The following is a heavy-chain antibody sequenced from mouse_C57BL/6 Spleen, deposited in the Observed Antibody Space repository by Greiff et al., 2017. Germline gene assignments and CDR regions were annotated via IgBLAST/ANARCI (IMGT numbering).Heavy chain of an antibody. CDR3: TTLRWDVFAY. CDR1: GFNIKDDY. CDR2: IDPENGDT. D-gene: IGHD4-1*01. J-gene: IGHJ3*01. Sequence: EVKLMESGAELVRPGASVKLSCTASGFNIKDDYMHWVKQRPEQGLEWIGWIDPENGDTEYASKFQGKATITADTSSNTAYLQLSSLTSEDTAVYYCTTLRWDVFAYWGQGTLVTVSA. V-gene: IGHV14-4*01.